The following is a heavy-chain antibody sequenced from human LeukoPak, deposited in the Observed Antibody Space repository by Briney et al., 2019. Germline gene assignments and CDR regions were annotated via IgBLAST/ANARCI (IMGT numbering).Heavy chain of an antibody. J-gene: IGHJ4*02. Sequence: ASVKVSCKASGYTFTSYGISWVRQAPGQGLEWMGWISAYNGNTNYAQKLQGRVTMTTDTSTSTAYMELSSLRSEDTAVYYCARENLPSKGHSSSSGDYWGQGTLVTVSS. CDR3: ARENLPSKGHSSSSGDY. CDR1: GYTFTSYG. V-gene: IGHV1-18*01. CDR2: ISAYNGNT. D-gene: IGHD6-13*01.